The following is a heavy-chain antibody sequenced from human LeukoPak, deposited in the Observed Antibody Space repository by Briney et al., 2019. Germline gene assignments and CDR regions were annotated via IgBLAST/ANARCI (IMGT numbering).Heavy chain of an antibody. V-gene: IGHV1-69*04. CDR3: ARAAMRYDSSGDRRPFDY. CDR2: IIPIFGIA. J-gene: IGHJ4*02. D-gene: IGHD3-22*01. Sequence: SVKVSCKASGGTFSSYAISWVRQAPGQGLEWVGRIIPIFGIANYAQKFQGRVTITADKSTSTAYMELSSLRSEDTAVYYCARAAMRYDSSGDRRPFDYWGQGTLVTVSS. CDR1: GGTFSSYA.